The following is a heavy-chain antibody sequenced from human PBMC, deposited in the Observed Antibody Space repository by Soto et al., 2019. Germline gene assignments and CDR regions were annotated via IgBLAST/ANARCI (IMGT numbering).Heavy chain of an antibody. CDR3: AKTPYEFWSGVRFDS. D-gene: IGHD3-3*01. Sequence: RLSCAASGFTFNNAMSWVRQAPGKGLEWVSAISGSGRSTYYAPSVKGRFTISRDFSKNTLYLQMNSLGAEDTAVYYSAKTPYEFWSGVRFDSWGQGNLVTVSS. CDR1: GFTFNNA. V-gene: IGHV3-23*01. CDR2: ISGSGRST. J-gene: IGHJ4*02.